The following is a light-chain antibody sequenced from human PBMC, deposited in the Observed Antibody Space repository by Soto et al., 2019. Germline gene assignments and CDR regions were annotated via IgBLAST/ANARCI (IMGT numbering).Light chain of an antibody. J-gene: IGKJ1*01. CDR3: QQSYSTHWT. CDR2: AAS. V-gene: IGKV1-39*01. CDR1: QSISSY. Sequence: DIQMTQSPSSLSASVGDRVTITCRASQSISSYLNWYQQKPGKAPKLLIYAASSLQSGVPSRFSGSGSGTDSTLTISSLPPEDFATYYCQQSYSTHWTFGQGTKVDIK.